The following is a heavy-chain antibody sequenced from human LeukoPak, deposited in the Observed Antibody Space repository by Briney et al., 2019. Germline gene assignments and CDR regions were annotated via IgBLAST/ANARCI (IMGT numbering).Heavy chain of an antibody. CDR3: ARSGALYYGMDV. V-gene: IGHV3-74*01. J-gene: IGHJ6*02. CDR1: GFTFSSYW. CDR2: INSDGSST. Sequence: GGSLRLSCAASGFTFSSYWMHWVRQAPGKGLVWVSRINSDGSSTSYADSVKGRFIISRDNAKNTLYLQMNSLRAEDTAVYYCARSGALYYGMDVWGQGTTVTVSS. D-gene: IGHD2-15*01.